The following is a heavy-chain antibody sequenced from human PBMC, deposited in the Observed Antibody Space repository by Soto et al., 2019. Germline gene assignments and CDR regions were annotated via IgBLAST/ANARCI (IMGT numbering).Heavy chain of an antibody. CDR3: ARHFVAVVIKGWGY. CDR1: GASIDRSNYY. Sequence: QLQLQESGPGLVKPSETLSLTCTVSGASIDRSNYYWDCIRQPPGKGLEWIGTTYYNGNAYYNPPLKRRVTMSVDTSKNQFSLKLISVTAADTAVYYCARHFVAVVIKGWGYWGQGTLVTVSS. J-gene: IGHJ4*02. CDR2: TYYNGNA. D-gene: IGHD3-22*01. V-gene: IGHV4-39*01.